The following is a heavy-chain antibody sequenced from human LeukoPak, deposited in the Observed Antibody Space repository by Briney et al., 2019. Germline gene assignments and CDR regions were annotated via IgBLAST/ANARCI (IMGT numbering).Heavy chain of an antibody. CDR2: IIPIFGTA. V-gene: IGHV1-69*05. D-gene: IGHD3-22*01. CDR1: GYTFTSYY. Sequence: SVKVSCKASGYTFTSYYMHWVRQAPGQGLEWMGRIIPIFGTANYAQKFQGRVTITTDESTSTAYMELSSLRSEDTAVYYCAGHRTYYYDSDYWGQGTLVTVSS. J-gene: IGHJ4*02. CDR3: AGHRTYYYDSDY.